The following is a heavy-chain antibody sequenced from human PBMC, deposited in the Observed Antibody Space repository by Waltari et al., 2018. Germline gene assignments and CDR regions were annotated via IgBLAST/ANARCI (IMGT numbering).Heavy chain of an antibody. D-gene: IGHD3-16*02. CDR2: INHSGST. V-gene: IGHV4-34*01. CDR1: GGSFSGYY. CDR3: ARRGTIRPKDDYSWGSYRSSFAFDY. J-gene: IGHJ4*02. Sequence: QVQLQQWGAGLLKPSETLSLTCAVYGGSFSGYYWSWIRQPPGKGLEWIGEINHSGSTNYNPFLKMRVTISVDTSKNQCSLKLSAVTAADTAVYYCARRGTIRPKDDYSWGSYRSSFAFDYWGQGTLVTVSS.